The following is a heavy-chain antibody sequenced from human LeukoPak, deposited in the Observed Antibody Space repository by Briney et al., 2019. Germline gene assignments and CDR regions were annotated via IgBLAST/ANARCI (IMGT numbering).Heavy chain of an antibody. CDR1: GFTFSSYG. D-gene: IGHD3-3*01. V-gene: IGHV3-30*02. J-gene: IGHJ5*02. CDR3: AKEPPQYYDFWSGFWFDP. Sequence: QPGGSPRLSCAASGFTFSSYGMHWVRQAPGKGLEWVAFIRYDGSNKYYADSVKGRFTISRDNSKNTLYLQMNSLRAEDTAVYYCAKEPPQYYDFWSGFWFDPWGQGTLVTVSS. CDR2: IRYDGSNK.